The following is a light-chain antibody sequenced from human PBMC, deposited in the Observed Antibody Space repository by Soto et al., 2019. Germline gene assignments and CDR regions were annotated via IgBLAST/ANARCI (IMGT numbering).Light chain of an antibody. J-gene: IGKJ5*01. CDR2: AAS. V-gene: IGKV1-9*01. Sequence: IQLTQSPSSLSASVGDRVTITCRASQGISSYLAWYQQKPGKAPKLLIYAASTLRSGVPSRFSGSGSGTDFTLTISSLQPEDFATYYCQQLNSYPPATFGQGTRLEIK. CDR3: QQLNSYPPAT. CDR1: QGISSY.